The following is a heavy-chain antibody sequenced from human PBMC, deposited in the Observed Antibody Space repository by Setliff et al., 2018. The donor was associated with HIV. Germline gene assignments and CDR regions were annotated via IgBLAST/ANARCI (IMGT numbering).Heavy chain of an antibody. V-gene: IGHV4-28*05. CDR1: GYSISTNEW. Sequence: PSETLSLTCAVSGYSISTNEWWGWIRQPPGKGLAWIGYISNSGKIYYDPSLNSRVTLSADTSKNQLSLNLTSVTAADTAVYYCARGGRCCGGPYYYYMDVWGKGTTVTVSS. CDR3: ARGGRCCGGPYYYYMDV. CDR2: ISNSGKI. J-gene: IGHJ6*03.